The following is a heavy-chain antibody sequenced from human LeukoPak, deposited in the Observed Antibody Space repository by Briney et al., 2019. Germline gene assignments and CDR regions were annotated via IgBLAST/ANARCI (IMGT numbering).Heavy chain of an antibody. Sequence: ASVKVSCKASGYTFTSYGISWVRQAPGQGLEWMGWNSAYKGNTNYAKKLQGRVTITTDTSTSTAYMEMRSLRSDDTAVYYCARAGYSYGSDFDYWGQGTLVTVSS. CDR2: NSAYKGNT. D-gene: IGHD5-18*01. J-gene: IGHJ4*02. CDR3: ARAGYSYGSDFDY. CDR1: GYTFTSYG. V-gene: IGHV1-18*01.